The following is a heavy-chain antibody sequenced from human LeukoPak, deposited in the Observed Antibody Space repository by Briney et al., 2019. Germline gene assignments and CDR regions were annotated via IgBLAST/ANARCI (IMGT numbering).Heavy chain of an antibody. CDR3: ARELNYDSSGYYFDY. D-gene: IGHD3-22*01. V-gene: IGHV1-2*02. Sequence: GASVKVPCKASGYTFTVYFMHWVRQAPGQGLEWMGWINPNSGGTNYAQKFQDRVTMTRDTSISTAYMELSRLRSDDTAVYYCARELNYDSSGYYFDYWGQGTLVTVSS. CDR2: INPNSGGT. CDR1: GYTFTVYF. J-gene: IGHJ4*02.